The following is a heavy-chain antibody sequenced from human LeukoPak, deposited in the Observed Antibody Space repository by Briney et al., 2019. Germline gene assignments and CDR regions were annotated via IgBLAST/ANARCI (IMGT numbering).Heavy chain of an antibody. CDR1: GYTFTSYD. D-gene: IGHD1-14*01. CDR3: AREVDPDVPIGIEDTDAFDL. CDR2: MNPNSGNT. Sequence: ASVKVSCKASGYTFTSYDINWVRQATGQGLEWMGWMNPNSGNTGYAQKFQGRVTMTRNTSISTAYMELSSLRVEDTAVYYCAREVDPDVPIGIEDTDAFDLWGQGTLVTVSS. V-gene: IGHV1-8*01. J-gene: IGHJ3*01.